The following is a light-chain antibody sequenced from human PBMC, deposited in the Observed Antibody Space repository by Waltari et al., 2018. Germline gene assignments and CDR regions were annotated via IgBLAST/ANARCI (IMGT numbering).Light chain of an antibody. V-gene: IGLV5-45*02. CDR2: YKEDSDK. CDR1: SGINVGTYR. Sequence: QAVLTQPSSLSASPGASASLTCTLRSGINVGTYRIYWYQQKPGSPPQYLLRYKEDSDKQQGSRVPSRFSGSKDASANAGILLISGLQSEDEADYYCMIWYSSAWVFGGGTKLTVL. CDR3: MIWYSSAWV. J-gene: IGLJ3*02.